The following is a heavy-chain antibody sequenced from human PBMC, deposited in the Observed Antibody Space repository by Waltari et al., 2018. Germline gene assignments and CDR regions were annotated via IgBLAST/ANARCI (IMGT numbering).Heavy chain of an antibody. V-gene: IGHV1-69*12. CDR2: IIPIFGTA. D-gene: IGHD3-3*01. CDR1: GGTFSSYA. Sequence: QVQLVQSGAEVKKPGSSVKVSCKASGGTFSSYAISWVRQAPGRGLEWMGGIIPIFGTANYAQKFQGRVTITADESTSTAYMELSSLRSEDTAVYYCARDLPYDFWSGYYTSGWFDPWGQGTLVTVSS. CDR3: ARDLPYDFWSGYYTSGWFDP. J-gene: IGHJ5*02.